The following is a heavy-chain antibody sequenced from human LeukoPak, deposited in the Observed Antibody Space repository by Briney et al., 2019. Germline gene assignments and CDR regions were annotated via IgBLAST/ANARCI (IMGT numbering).Heavy chain of an antibody. Sequence: ASVKVSCKASGYTFTSYAISWVRQAPGQGLEWMGGIIPIFGTANYAQKFQGRVTITADESTSTAYMELSSLRSEDTAVYYCARVSDSSGYYGGIFDYWGQGTLVTVSS. D-gene: IGHD3-22*01. CDR2: IIPIFGTA. CDR1: GYTFTSYA. J-gene: IGHJ4*02. CDR3: ARVSDSSGYYGGIFDY. V-gene: IGHV1-69*13.